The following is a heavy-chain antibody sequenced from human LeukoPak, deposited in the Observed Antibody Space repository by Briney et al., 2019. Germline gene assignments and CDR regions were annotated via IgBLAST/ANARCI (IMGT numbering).Heavy chain of an antibody. CDR3: ARVQTTRALNWSDP. Sequence: SETLSLTCTVSGGSISSSSYYWGWIRQPPGKGLEWIGSIYYSGSTYYNPSLKSRVTISVDTSKNQFSLKLSSVTAADTAVYYCARVQTTRALNWSDPWGQGTLVTVSS. V-gene: IGHV4-39*07. D-gene: IGHD1-7*01. CDR2: IYYSGST. J-gene: IGHJ5*02. CDR1: GGSISSSSYY.